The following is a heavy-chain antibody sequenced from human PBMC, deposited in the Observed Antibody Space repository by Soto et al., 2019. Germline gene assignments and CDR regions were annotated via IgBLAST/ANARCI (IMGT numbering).Heavy chain of an antibody. CDR3: XXXXYDMSSYMIY. Sequence: QVHLVQSGAELKKPGSSVKVSCKASGGIFTSYVITWVRQAPGQGLEWMGGIIPILGTVNYAQKFQGSVXXXXXXXXXXXXXXXXXXXXXXXXXXXXXXXXYDMSSYMIYWGQGTPVTVSS. CDR1: GGIFTSYV. V-gene: IGHV1-69*05. CDR2: IIPILGTV. D-gene: IGHD3-22*01. J-gene: IGHJ4*02.